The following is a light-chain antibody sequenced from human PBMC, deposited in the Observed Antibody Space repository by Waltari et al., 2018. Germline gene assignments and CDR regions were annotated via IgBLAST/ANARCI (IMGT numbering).Light chain of an antibody. J-gene: IGLJ2*01. CDR1: SSDIGANYAF. V-gene: IGLV2-11*01. CDR2: DVS. Sequence: QSALTQPRSVSGSPGQSVTISCTGTSSDIGANYAFVSWYQQHPGKAPKPVIYDVSVRPLGVPGRFAGSKSGNTASLTISRLQSEDEAEYYCCSYAGSHVLLGGGTKLTVL. CDR3: CSYAGSHVL.